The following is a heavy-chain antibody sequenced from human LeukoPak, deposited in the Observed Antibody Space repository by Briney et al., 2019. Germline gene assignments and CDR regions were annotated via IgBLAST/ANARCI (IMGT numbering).Heavy chain of an antibody. Sequence: SETLSLTCTVSGDSISSSGYYWGWIRQPPGKGLEWIGGISYSGSTNYNPSLKSRVTISVDTSKNQFSLKLSSVTAADTAVYYCAKGGRRHVNYWGQGTLVTVSS. V-gene: IGHV4-39*01. CDR2: ISYSGST. D-gene: IGHD3-10*02. J-gene: IGHJ4*02. CDR3: AKGGRRHVNY. CDR1: GDSISSSGYY.